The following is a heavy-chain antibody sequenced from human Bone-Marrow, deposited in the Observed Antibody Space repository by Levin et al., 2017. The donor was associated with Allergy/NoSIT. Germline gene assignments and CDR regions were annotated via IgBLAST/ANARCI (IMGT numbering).Heavy chain of an antibody. Sequence: SETLSLTCAVSGYSISSGYYWGWIRQPPGKGLEWIGSIYHSGSTYYNPSLKSRVTISVDTSKNQFSLKLSSVTAADTAVYYCARGGGYEVHLYWFDPWGQGTLVTVSS. CDR2: IYHSGST. J-gene: IGHJ5*02. D-gene: IGHD5-12*01. CDR3: ARGGGYEVHLYWFDP. V-gene: IGHV4-38-2*01. CDR1: GYSISSGYY.